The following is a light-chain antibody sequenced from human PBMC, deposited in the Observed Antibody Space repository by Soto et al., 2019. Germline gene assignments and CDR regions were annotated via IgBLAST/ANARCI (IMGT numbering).Light chain of an antibody. CDR3: TSYTTSSPYLV. Sequence: QSALTQPASVSGSPGQSITISCTGTSSDVGGYNYVSWYQHHPGKAPKLMIYDVTNRPSGVSNRFSGSKSGNTASLTISGLQAGDEADYYCTSYTTSSPYLVFGGGTKLTVL. V-gene: IGLV2-14*03. CDR2: DVT. J-gene: IGLJ3*02. CDR1: SSDVGGYNY.